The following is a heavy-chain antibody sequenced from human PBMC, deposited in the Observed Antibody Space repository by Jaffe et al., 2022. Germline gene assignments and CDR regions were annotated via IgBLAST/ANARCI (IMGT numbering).Heavy chain of an antibody. CDR2: ISGSGGST. CDR1: GFTFSSYA. V-gene: IGHV3-23*01. CDR3: AKPLGSTVTTHDSDTDY. J-gene: IGHJ4*02. Sequence: EVQLLESGGGLVQPGGSLRLSCAASGFTFSSYAMSWVRQAPGKGLEWVSAISGSGGSTYYADSVKGRFTISRDNSKNTLYLQMNSLRAEDTAVYYCAKPLGSTVTTHDSDTDYWGQGTLVTVSS. D-gene: IGHD4-17*01.